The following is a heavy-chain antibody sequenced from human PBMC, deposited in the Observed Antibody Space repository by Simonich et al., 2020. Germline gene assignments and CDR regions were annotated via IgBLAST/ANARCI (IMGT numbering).Heavy chain of an antibody. CDR1: GYSISSGYY. D-gene: IGHD1-1*01. CDR2: IYHSGTT. CDR3: ARDPGLTGTTSWFDP. J-gene: IGHJ5*02. Sequence: QVQLQESGPGLVKPSETLSLTCAVSGYSISSGYYWGWIRQPPGKGLEWIGSIYHSGTTYYNPSLKSRVTISVDTSKNQFSRKLSSVTAADTAVYYCARDPGLTGTTSWFDPWGQGTLVTVSS. V-gene: IGHV4-38-2*02.